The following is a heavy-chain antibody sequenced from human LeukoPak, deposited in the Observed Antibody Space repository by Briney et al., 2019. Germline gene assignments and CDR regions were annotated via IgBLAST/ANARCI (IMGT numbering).Heavy chain of an antibody. CDR3: VKALRGYSGYDLGYYYGMDV. D-gene: IGHD5-12*01. Sequence: GGSLRLSCSASGFTFSSCAMHWVRQAPGKGLEYVSAISSNGGSTYYADSVKGRFTISRDNSKNTLYLQMSSLRAEDTAVYYCVKALRGYSGYDLGYYYGMDVWGKGTTVTVSS. CDR1: GFTFSSCA. V-gene: IGHV3-64D*06. CDR2: ISSNGGST. J-gene: IGHJ6*04.